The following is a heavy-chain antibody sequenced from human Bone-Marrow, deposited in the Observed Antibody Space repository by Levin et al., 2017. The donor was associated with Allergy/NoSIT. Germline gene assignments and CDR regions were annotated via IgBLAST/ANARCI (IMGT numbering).Heavy chain of an antibody. CDR2: IWYDGSNE. D-gene: IGHD3-22*01. CDR1: GFTFTTYA. V-gene: IGHV3-33*01. Sequence: GESLKISCATSGFTFTTYAIHWVRQAPGKGLEWVAVIWYDGSNEYYADSVRGRFTISRDNSKNTLYLQMNSPRAEDTAVYYCARDSVQVVEPAPDDNNQPSLLMDVWGQGTTVIVSS. CDR3: ARDSVQVVEPAPDDNNQPSLLMDV. J-gene: IGHJ6*02.